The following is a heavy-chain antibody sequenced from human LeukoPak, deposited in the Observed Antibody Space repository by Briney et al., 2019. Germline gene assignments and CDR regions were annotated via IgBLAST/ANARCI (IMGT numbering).Heavy chain of an antibody. V-gene: IGHV3-74*01. CDR2: INNDGSST. CDR1: GFTFSSYW. D-gene: IGHD3-16*01. Sequence: PGGSLRLSCAASGFTFSSYWMYWVRQAPGKGLVWVSRINNDGSSTIYADPVKGRFTISRDNAKNTLYLQMNSLRDDDTAVYYCVRDNGGEHLWGQGTLVTVSS. CDR3: VRDNGGEHL. J-gene: IGHJ4*02.